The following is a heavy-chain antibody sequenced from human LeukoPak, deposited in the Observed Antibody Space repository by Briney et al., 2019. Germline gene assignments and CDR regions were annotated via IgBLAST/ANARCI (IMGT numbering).Heavy chain of an antibody. V-gene: IGHV4-39*07. J-gene: IGHJ3*02. CDR2: IYYSGST. CDR3: ARDEAYWGWVDIRGDAFDI. CDR1: GGSISSSSYY. D-gene: IGHD2-21*01. Sequence: ASETLSLTCTVSGGSISSSSYYWGWIRQPPGKGLEWIGSIYYSGSTYYNPSLKSRVTISVDTSKNQFSLKLSSVTAADTAVYYCARDEAYWGWVDIRGDAFDIWGQGTMVTVSS.